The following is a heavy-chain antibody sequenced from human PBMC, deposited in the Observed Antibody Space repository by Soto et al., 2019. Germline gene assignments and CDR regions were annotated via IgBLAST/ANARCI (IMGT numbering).Heavy chain of an antibody. D-gene: IGHD3-22*01. Sequence: SETLSLTCTVSGASIDRSNYYWDWIRQLPGKGLEWIGTTYYNGNAYYNPSLKSRVTMSVDTSKNQFSLKLISVTAADTAVYYCARHFVAVVIKGWGYWGQGTLVTVSS. CDR3: ARHFVAVVIKGWGY. CDR2: TYYNGNA. CDR1: GASIDRSNYY. V-gene: IGHV4-39*01. J-gene: IGHJ4*02.